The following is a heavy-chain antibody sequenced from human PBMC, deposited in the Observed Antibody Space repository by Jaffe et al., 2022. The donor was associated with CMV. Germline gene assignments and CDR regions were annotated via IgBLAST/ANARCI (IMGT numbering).Heavy chain of an antibody. Sequence: EVQLVESGGGLVKPGGSLRLSCAASGFTFSSYSMNWVRQAPGKGLEWVSSISSSSSYIYYADSVKGRFTISRDNAKNSLYLQMNSLRAEDTAVYYCARDLDVSGWSRDYYFDYWGQGTLVTVSS. V-gene: IGHV3-21*01. J-gene: IGHJ4*02. D-gene: IGHD6-19*01. CDR3: ARDLDVSGWSRDYYFDY. CDR2: ISSSSSYI. CDR1: GFTFSSYS.